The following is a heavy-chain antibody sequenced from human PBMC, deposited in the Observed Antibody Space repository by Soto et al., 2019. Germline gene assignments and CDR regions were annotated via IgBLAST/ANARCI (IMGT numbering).Heavy chain of an antibody. CDR2: INHSGST. V-gene: IGHV4-34*01. J-gene: IGHJ5*02. CDR1: GGSFSGYY. D-gene: IGHD6-13*01. Sequence: SETLSLTCAVYGGSFSGYYWSWIRQPPGKGLEWIGEINHSGSTNYNPSLKSRVTISVDTSKNQFSLKLSSVTAADTAVYYCARETRAGRKQQLKRGGWFDPWGQGTLVTVSS. CDR3: ARETRAGRKQQLKRGGWFDP.